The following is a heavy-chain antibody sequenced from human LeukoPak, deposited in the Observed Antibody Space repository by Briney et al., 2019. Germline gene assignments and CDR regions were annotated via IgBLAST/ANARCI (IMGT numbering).Heavy chain of an antibody. CDR3: ARDTGSFYYDSSGYLDY. J-gene: IGHJ4*02. CDR1: GFTVSSNY. CDR2: IWRDGSNK. Sequence: GGSLRLSCAASGFTVSSNYMSWVRQAPGKGLEWVAVIWRDGSNKYYADSVKGRFTISRDNFKNTLYLQMNSLRAEDTAIYYCARDTGSFYYDSSGYLDYWGQGTLVTVYS. V-gene: IGHV3-33*08. D-gene: IGHD3-22*01.